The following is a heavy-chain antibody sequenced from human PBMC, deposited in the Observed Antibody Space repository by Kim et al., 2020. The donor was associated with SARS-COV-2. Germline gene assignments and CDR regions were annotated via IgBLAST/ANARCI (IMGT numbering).Heavy chain of an antibody. Sequence: GGSLRLSCAASGFTFSSYWMSWVRQAPGKGLEWVANIKQDGSEKYYVDSVKGRFTISRDNAKNSLYLQMNSLRAEDTAVYYCAREWGSYDFWSGYTYGMDVWGPGTTVTVSS. J-gene: IGHJ6*02. D-gene: IGHD3-3*01. CDR1: GFTFSSYW. V-gene: IGHV3-7*01. CDR3: AREWGSYDFWSGYTYGMDV. CDR2: IKQDGSEK.